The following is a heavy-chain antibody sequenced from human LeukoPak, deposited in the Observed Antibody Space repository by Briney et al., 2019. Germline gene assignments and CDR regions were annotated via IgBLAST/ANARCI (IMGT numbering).Heavy chain of an antibody. Sequence: ASVKVSCKASGYTFTSYYMHWVRQAPGQGLEWMGIINPSGGSTSYAQKFQGRVTMTRDTSTSTVYMELSSLRSEDTAVYYCARATIQLWRTGVYWFDPWGQGTLVTVSS. CDR2: INPSGGST. V-gene: IGHV1-46*01. D-gene: IGHD5-18*01. CDR1: GYTFTSYY. CDR3: ARATIQLWRTGVYWFDP. J-gene: IGHJ5*02.